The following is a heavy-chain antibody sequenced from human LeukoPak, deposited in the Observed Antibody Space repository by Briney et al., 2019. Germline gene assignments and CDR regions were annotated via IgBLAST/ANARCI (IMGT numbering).Heavy chain of an antibody. CDR1: GYTFTSYY. D-gene: IGHD2-2*01. CDR3: ARTSSTDAFDI. Sequence: GASVKVSCKASGYTFTSYYMHWVRQAPGQGLEWMGIINPSGGSTSYARKFQGRVTMTRDMSTSTVYMELSSLRSEDTAVYYCARTSSTDAFDIWGQGTMVTVSS. V-gene: IGHV1-46*01. CDR2: INPSGGST. J-gene: IGHJ3*02.